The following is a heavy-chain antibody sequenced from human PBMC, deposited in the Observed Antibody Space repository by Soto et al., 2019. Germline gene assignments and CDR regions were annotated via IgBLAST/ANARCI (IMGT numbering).Heavy chain of an antibody. Sequence: QVQLVESGGGVVQPGRSLRLSCAASGFTFSNYGMHWVRQAPGKGLEWVAVIWYDGSNKYYADSVKGRFTISRDNSKNTLYLQMNSLRAEDTAVYYCASDRYSSGWYDLDYWGQGTLVTVSS. CDR1: GFTFSNYG. CDR3: ASDRYSSGWYDLDY. CDR2: IWYDGSNK. D-gene: IGHD6-19*01. J-gene: IGHJ4*02. V-gene: IGHV3-33*01.